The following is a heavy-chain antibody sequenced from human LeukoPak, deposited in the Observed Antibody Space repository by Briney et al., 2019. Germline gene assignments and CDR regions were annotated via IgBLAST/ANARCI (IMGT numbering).Heavy chain of an antibody. D-gene: IGHD2-15*01. V-gene: IGHV4-61*02. CDR3: ARARRYCSGGSCYSDAFDI. Sequence: SQTLSLTCTVSGGSISSGSYYWSWIRQPAGKGLEWIGRIYTSGSTNYNPSLKSRVTIPVDTSKNQFSLKLSSVTAADTAVYYCARARRYCSGGSCYSDAFDIWGQGTMVTVSS. J-gene: IGHJ3*02. CDR2: IYTSGST. CDR1: GGSISSGSYY.